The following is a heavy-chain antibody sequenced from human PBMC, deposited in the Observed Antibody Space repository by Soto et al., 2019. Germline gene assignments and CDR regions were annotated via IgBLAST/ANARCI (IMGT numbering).Heavy chain of an antibody. V-gene: IGHV1-69*01. Sequence: QVQLVQSGAEVKKPGSSVKVSCKASGGTFSSYAISWVRQAPGQGLEWMGGIIPIFGTANYAQKFQGRVTITADESTSTAYMELSSLRSEDTAVYYCARGLRIGFGELLFVELFYWGQGTLVTVSS. CDR2: IIPIFGTA. CDR1: GGTFSSYA. J-gene: IGHJ4*02. D-gene: IGHD3-10*01. CDR3: ARGLRIGFGELLFVELFY.